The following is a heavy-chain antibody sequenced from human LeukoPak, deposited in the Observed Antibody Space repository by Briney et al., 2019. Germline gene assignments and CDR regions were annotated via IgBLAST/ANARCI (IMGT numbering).Heavy chain of an antibody. V-gene: IGHV4-30-4*01. CDR1: GGSISSGDHY. Sequence: KASETLSLTCTVSGGSISSGDHYWSWIRQPPGKGLEWIGYIYYSGSTYYNPSLKSRVTISVDTSKNQFSLKLSSVTAADTAVYYCASTGEGGNGSEEITDYWGQGTLVTVSS. CDR2: IYYSGST. CDR3: ASTGEGGNGSEEITDY. J-gene: IGHJ4*02. D-gene: IGHD3-10*01.